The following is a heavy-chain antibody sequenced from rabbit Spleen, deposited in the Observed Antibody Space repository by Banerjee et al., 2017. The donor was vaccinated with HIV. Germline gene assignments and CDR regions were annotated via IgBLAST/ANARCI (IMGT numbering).Heavy chain of an antibody. D-gene: IGHD8-1*01. CDR1: GVSLNDKDV. CDR2: INIVTGKS. V-gene: IGHV1S45*01. Sequence: EQLEESGGGLVKPEGSLTLTCKASGVSLNDKDVMCWVRQAPGKGLEWIACINIVTGKSVYASWAKGRFMMSRTSSTTVTLQMTSLTVADTATYFCARDAGRGDYIDGVFNLWGPGTLVTVS. CDR3: ARDAGRGDYIDGVFNL. J-gene: IGHJ4*01.